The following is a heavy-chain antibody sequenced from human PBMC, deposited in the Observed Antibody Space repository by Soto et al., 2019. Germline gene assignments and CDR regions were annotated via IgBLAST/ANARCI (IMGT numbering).Heavy chain of an antibody. CDR3: ARDKDRAQVGGNYYYIMDV. Sequence: QVQVVQSGAEVKEPGSSVKVSCKTSVGTFSTSAISWVRQAPGQGLEWMGGIMPIVRTADYAQKFQGRVTSTADESTTTAYVELSSLRSEDTAVYYCARDKDRAQVGGNYYYIMDVWGQGTTVTVTS. V-gene: IGHV1-69*12. CDR1: VGTFSTSA. CDR2: IMPIVRTA. D-gene: IGHD2-2*01. J-gene: IGHJ6*02.